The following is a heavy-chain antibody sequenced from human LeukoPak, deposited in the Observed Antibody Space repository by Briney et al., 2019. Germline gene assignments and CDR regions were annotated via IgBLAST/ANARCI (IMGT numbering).Heavy chain of an antibody. J-gene: IGHJ3*02. CDR1: GYSISSGYY. V-gene: IGHV4-38-2*01. Sequence: SETLSLTCAVSGYSISSGYYWGWIRQPPGKGLEWIGSIYHSGSTYYNPSLKSRVTISVDTSKNQFSLKLSSMTAADTAVYYCARHGTKYYDILTGYYNAFDIWGQGTMVTVSS. CDR3: ARHGTKYYDILTGYYNAFDI. CDR2: IYHSGST. D-gene: IGHD3-9*01.